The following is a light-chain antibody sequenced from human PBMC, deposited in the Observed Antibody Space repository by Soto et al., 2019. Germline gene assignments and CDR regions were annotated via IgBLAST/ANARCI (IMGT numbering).Light chain of an antibody. J-gene: IGLJ2*01. CDR3: QSYDNSLSASV. CDR2: GNS. Sequence: QSVLTQPPSVSGAPGQRVTISCTGNSSNIGAGYDVHWYQQLPGTAPKLLIYGNSNRPSGVPDRFSGSKSGTSASLAITGLQAEDEADYYCQSYDNSLSASVFGGGTQLTVL. CDR1: SSNIGAGYD. V-gene: IGLV1-40*01.